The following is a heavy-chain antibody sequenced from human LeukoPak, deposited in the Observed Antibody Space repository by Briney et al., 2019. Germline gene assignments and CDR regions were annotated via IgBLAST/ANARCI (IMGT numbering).Heavy chain of an antibody. D-gene: IGHD3-9*01. CDR3: AKTPDILTGYSFDY. CDR2: IIPIFGTA. V-gene: IGHV1-69*06. CDR1: GGTFSSYA. Sequence: GSSVKVSCTASGGTFSSYAISWVRQAPGQGLEWMGGIIPIFGTANYAQKFQGRVTITADKSTSTAYMELSSPRSEDTAVYYCAKTPDILTGYSFDYWGQGTLVTVSS. J-gene: IGHJ4*02.